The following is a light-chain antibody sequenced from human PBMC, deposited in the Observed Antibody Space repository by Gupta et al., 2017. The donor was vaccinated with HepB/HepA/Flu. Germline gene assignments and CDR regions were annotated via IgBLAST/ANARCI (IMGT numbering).Light chain of an antibody. Sequence: EIVMTQSPATLSVSPGERATLSCRASQSVSSNLAWYKQKPGQAPRLLIYAASIRATGIPARFSGSGSGTEFTLTISSRQSEDFAVYYCQQYKNSPPGTFGQGTKVEIK. J-gene: IGKJ1*01. CDR1: QSVSSN. CDR2: AAS. CDR3: QQYKNSPPGT. V-gene: IGKV3-15*01.